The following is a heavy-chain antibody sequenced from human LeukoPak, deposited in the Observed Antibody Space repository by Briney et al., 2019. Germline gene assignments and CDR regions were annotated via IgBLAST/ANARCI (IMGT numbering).Heavy chain of an antibody. CDR3: ARGCVVSSGTGFDY. J-gene: IGHJ4*02. CDR1: GGSISSYS. Sequence: SETLSLTCTVSGGSISSYSWTWIRQPAGKGLEWIGHISPTGSTNYNPSLKSRVTMSLDTSKNQFSLELSSVTAADTAVYYCARGCVVSSGTGFDYWGQGTLVTVSS. V-gene: IGHV4-4*07. D-gene: IGHD2-8*02. CDR2: ISPTGST.